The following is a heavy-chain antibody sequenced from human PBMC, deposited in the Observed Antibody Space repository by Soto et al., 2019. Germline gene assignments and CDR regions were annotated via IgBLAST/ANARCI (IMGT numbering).Heavy chain of an antibody. CDR1: GGSFGGYY. V-gene: IGHV4-34*01. J-gene: IGHJ4*02. CDR2: INHSGST. Sequence: SETPSLTCAVYGGSFGGYYWTWIRQPPGTGLEWIGEINHSGSTNYNPSLKSRVTISVDTSKNQFSLKLSSVTAADTAVYYCARRYGGNFDYWGQGTLVTVSS. D-gene: IGHD1-26*01. CDR3: ARRYGGNFDY.